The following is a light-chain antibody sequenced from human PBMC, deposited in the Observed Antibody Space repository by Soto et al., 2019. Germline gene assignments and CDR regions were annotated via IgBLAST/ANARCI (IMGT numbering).Light chain of an antibody. CDR3: QQYYTTPLT. CDR1: QSGLYSSNNKNY. Sequence: DIVMTQSPDSLAVSLGERATINCKSSQSGLYSSNNKNYLAWYQLKPGQPPKLLIYWASTRESGVPERFSGSESGTDFTLTISSLQAEDVAIYYCQQYYTTPLTFGGGTRVEIK. J-gene: IGKJ4*01. CDR2: WAS. V-gene: IGKV4-1*01.